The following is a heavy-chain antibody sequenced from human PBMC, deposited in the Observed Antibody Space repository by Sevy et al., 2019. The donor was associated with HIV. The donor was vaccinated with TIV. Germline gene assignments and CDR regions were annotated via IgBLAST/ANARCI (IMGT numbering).Heavy chain of an antibody. D-gene: IGHD5-18*01. Sequence: GGSLRLSFAASGFTFSNFAMRWVRQAPGKGLEWVSTISGGGDSTYYADSVKGRFTSSRDSSNNTLYLQMDSLRAEDTAVYYCAKGYSYGPRNYCDYWGQGTLVTVSS. J-gene: IGHJ4*02. V-gene: IGHV3-23*01. CDR1: GFTFSNFA. CDR2: ISGGGDST. CDR3: AKGYSYGPRNYCDY.